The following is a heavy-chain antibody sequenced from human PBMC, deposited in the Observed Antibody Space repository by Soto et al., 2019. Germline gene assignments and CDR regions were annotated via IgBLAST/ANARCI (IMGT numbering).Heavy chain of an antibody. CDR2: INHSGST. CDR1: GGSFSGYY. Sequence: QVQLQQWGAGLLKPSETLSLTCAVYGGSFSGYYWSWIRQPPGKGLEWIGEINHSGSTNYNPSLKSRVTIXXDXSXXQFSLKLSSVTAADTAVYYCARGGPQWLVPKYFQHWGQGTLVTVSS. D-gene: IGHD6-19*01. J-gene: IGHJ1*01. V-gene: IGHV4-34*01. CDR3: ARGGPQWLVPKYFQH.